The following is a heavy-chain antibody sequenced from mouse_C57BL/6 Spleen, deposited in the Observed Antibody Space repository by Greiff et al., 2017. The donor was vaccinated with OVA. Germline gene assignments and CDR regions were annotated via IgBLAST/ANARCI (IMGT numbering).Heavy chain of an antibody. Sequence: VQLQQSGPGLVQPSQSLSITCTVSGFSLTSYGVHWVRQSPGKGLEWLGVIWSGGSTDYNAAFISRLSISKDNSKSQVFFKMNSLQADDTAIYYCARKGIHYHGSSYLYFDVWGTGTTVTVSS. CDR3: ARKGIHYHGSSYLYFDV. J-gene: IGHJ1*03. D-gene: IGHD1-1*01. CDR2: IWSGGST. V-gene: IGHV2-2*01. CDR1: GFSLTSYG.